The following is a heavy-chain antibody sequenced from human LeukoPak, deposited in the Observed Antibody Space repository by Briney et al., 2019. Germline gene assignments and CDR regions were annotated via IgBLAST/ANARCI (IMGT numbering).Heavy chain of an antibody. CDR1: GYTFNSYG. Sequence: GASVKVPCKASGYTFNSYGINWVRQAPGQGLEWMGWISTYTGNTNYAQKLQGRVTMTTATSTSTAYMELRSLRSDDTAFHYCARGTTGSHDAFDIWGQGTMVTVSS. V-gene: IGHV1-18*01. J-gene: IGHJ3*02. D-gene: IGHD1-1*01. CDR2: ISTYTGNT. CDR3: ARGTTGSHDAFDI.